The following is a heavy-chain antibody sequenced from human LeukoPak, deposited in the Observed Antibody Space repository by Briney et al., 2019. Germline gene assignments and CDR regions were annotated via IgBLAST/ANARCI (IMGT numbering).Heavy chain of an antibody. D-gene: IGHD5-12*01. J-gene: IGHJ4*02. CDR2: IYYSGST. CDR1: GGSISSGGYY. Sequence: TSETLSLTCTVSGGSISSGGYYWSWIRQHPGKGLEWIGYIYYSGSTYYNPSLKSRFTISVDTSKNQFSLKLSSVTAADTAVYYCASVPTGGYAYFDYWGQGTLVTVSS. CDR3: ASVPTGGYAYFDY. V-gene: IGHV4-31*03.